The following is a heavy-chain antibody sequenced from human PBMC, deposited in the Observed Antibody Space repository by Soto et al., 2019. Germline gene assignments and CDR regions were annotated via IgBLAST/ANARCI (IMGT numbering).Heavy chain of an antibody. CDR3: ARAGGVGYCSSTSCYAFPVRPLYYYYYMDV. CDR2: INPSGGST. D-gene: IGHD2-2*01. J-gene: IGHJ6*03. Sequence: ASVKVSCKASGYTFTSYYMHWVRQAPGQGLEWMGIINPSGGSTSYAQKFQGRVTMTRDTSTSTVYMELSSLRSEDTAVYYCARAGGVGYCSSTSCYAFPVRPLYYYYYMDVWGKGTTVTVSS. CDR1: GYTFTSYY. V-gene: IGHV1-46*03.